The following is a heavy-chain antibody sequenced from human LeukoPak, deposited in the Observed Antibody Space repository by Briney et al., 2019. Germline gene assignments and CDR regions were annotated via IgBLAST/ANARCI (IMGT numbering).Heavy chain of an antibody. D-gene: IGHD2-21*01. CDR1: GFTFSSYG. CDR3: ARKIPAIATAGGDGAFDI. J-gene: IGHJ3*02. Sequence: PGGSLRLSCAASGFTFSSYGMHWVRQAPGKGLEWVAVIWYDGSNKYYADSVKGRFTISRDNSKNTLYLQMNSLRAEDTAVYYCARKIPAIATAGGDGAFDIWGQGTMVTVSS. CDR2: IWYDGSNK. V-gene: IGHV3-33*01.